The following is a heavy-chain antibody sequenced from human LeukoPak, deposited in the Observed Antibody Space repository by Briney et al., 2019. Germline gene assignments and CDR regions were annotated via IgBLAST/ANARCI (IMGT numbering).Heavy chain of an antibody. CDR3: VRVFYRFDS. Sequence: GGSLRLPCAASGFTFSTYRMHWARQTPGKGLVWVSRISGDGSTTTYADSVKGRFTISRDNAKNTLYLEMNSLRAEDTAVYYCVRVFYRFDSWGQGTLVTVSS. J-gene: IGHJ5*01. V-gene: IGHV3-74*01. CDR2: ISGDGSTT. CDR1: GFTFSTYR.